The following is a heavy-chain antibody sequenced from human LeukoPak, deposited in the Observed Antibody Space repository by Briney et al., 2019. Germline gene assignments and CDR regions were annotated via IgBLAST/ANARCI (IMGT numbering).Heavy chain of an antibody. CDR3: ARESITIFGVVTPNWFDP. Sequence: PSESLSLTCTVSGGSISSSSYYWGWIRQPPGKGLEWIGSIYYSGSTYYNPSLKSRVTISVDTSKNQFSLKLSSVTAADTAVYYCARESITIFGVVTPNWFDPWGQGTLVTVSS. V-gene: IGHV4-39*01. J-gene: IGHJ5*02. CDR2: IYYSGST. CDR1: GGSISSSSYY. D-gene: IGHD3-3*01.